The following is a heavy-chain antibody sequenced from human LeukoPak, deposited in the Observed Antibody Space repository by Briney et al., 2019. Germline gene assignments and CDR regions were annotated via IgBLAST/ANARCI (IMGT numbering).Heavy chain of an antibody. CDR1: GDSLSYYY. J-gene: IGHJ5*02. CDR3: ARQALRNWFDP. V-gene: IGHV4-59*01. Sequence: SETLSLTCTVSGDSLSYYYWSRLRPPPGKGLEWIGYIYYSGSTNYNPSLKSRVTISADTTKNQFSLKLTSVTAADTAVYYCARQALRNWFDPWGQGTLVTVSS. CDR2: IYYSGST.